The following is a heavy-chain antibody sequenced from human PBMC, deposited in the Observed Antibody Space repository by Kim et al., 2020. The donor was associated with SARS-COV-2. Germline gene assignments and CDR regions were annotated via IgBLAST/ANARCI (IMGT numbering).Heavy chain of an antibody. Sequence: SETLSLTCAVYGGSFSGYYWSWIRQPPGKGLEWIGEINHSGSTNYNPSLKSRVTISVDTSKNQFSLKLSSVTAADTAVYYCARVRYGSGSYRYYYYYGM. D-gene: IGHD3-10*01. CDR1: GGSFSGYY. CDR2: INHSGST. CDR3: ARVRYGSGSYRYYYYYGM. V-gene: IGHV4-34*01. J-gene: IGHJ6*01.